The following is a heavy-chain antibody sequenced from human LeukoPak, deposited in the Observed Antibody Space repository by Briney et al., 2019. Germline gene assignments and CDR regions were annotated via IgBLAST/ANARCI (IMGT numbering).Heavy chain of an antibody. Sequence: GGSLRLSCAASGFTFSSYEMNWVRQAPGKGLEWVSSISGSSSYIYYADSVKGRFTISRDNAKNSLYLQMSSLRAEDTAVYYCAREQNYYDSSGYKVWYFDYWGQGTLVTVSS. CDR3: AREQNYYDSSGYKVWYFDY. D-gene: IGHD3-22*01. CDR2: ISGSSSYI. V-gene: IGHV3-21*06. J-gene: IGHJ4*02. CDR1: GFTFSSYE.